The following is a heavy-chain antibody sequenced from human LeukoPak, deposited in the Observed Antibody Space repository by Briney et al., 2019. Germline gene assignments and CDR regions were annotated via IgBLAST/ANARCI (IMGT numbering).Heavy chain of an antibody. V-gene: IGHV1-46*01. CDR3: ARDSWRAYYYDSSGKFDY. CDR2: INPSGGST. CDR1: GYTFTSYG. Sequence: ASVKVSCKASGYTFTSYGISWVRQAPGQGLEWMGIINPSGGSTSYAQKFQGRVTMTRDTSTSTVYMELSSLRSEDTAVYYCARDSWRAYYYDSSGKFDYWGQGTLVTVSS. D-gene: IGHD3-22*01. J-gene: IGHJ4*02.